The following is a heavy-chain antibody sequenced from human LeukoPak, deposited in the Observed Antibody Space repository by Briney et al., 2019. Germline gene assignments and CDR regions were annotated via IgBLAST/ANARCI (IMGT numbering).Heavy chain of an antibody. J-gene: IGHJ3*02. CDR2: IFYSGST. Sequence: SETLSLTCTVSGGSISTSSYYWGWVRQPPGKGLEWIGNIFYSGSTYYSPSLKSRVTISLDTSRNQFSLKLSSVTAADTAVYYCARLREAVAGITFDIWGQGTMVTVSS. D-gene: IGHD6-19*01. CDR3: ARLREAVAGITFDI. CDR1: GGSISTSSYY. V-gene: IGHV4-39*07.